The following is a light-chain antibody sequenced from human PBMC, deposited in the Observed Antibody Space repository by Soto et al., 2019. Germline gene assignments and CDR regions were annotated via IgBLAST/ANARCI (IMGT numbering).Light chain of an antibody. CDR3: QQYNNWPWT. J-gene: IGKJ1*01. V-gene: IGKV3-15*01. CDR1: QSVSSN. CDR2: GAS. Sequence: EIVMTQSPTTLSVSPWERPTLSYRASQSVSSNLAWYQQKPGQAPRLLIYGASTRATGIQARFSGSGSGTEFTLTISSLQSEDFAVYYCQQYNNWPWTFGQGTKVDIK.